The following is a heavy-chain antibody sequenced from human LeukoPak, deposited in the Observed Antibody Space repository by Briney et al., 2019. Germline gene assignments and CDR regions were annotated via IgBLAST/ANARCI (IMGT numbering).Heavy chain of an antibody. CDR3: ARAFRVTMILLYY. D-gene: IGHD3-22*01. CDR1: GYTFTSYY. V-gene: IGHV1-46*01. J-gene: IGHJ4*02. CDR2: INPSGGST. Sequence: GASVKVSCKASGYTFTSYYMHWLRQAPGQGLEWMGIINPSGGSTSYAQKFHGRVTMTRDMSTSTVYMGLSSLRSEDTAVYYCARAFRVTMILLYYWGQGTLVTVSS.